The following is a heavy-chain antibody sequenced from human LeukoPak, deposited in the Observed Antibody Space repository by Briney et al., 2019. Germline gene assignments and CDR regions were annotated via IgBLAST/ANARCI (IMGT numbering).Heavy chain of an antibody. J-gene: IGHJ4*02. CDR2: ISRDGGST. CDR3: AKGRGYYYDSSGYFDY. Sequence: QPGGSLRLSCAASGFTFDDYAMHWVRQAPGKGLEWVSLISRDGGSTYYADSVKGRFTISRDNSKNSLYLQMNSLRAEDTALYYCAKGRGYYYDSSGYFDYWGQGTLVTVSS. D-gene: IGHD3-22*01. V-gene: IGHV3-43D*03. CDR1: GFTFDDYA.